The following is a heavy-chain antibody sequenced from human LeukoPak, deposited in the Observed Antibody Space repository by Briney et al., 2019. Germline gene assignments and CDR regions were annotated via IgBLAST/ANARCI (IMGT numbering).Heavy chain of an antibody. D-gene: IGHD3-9*01. CDR1: GFTFNVYA. J-gene: IGHJ4*02. V-gene: IGHV3-30*18. CDR3: AKDLEVRNFDFLIHLSYY. Sequence: GGSLRLSCAASGFTFNVYAMLWLRQAPGKGLEWVAVISYDGSNKYYADSVKGRFTISRDNSKNTLYLQMNSLRAEDTAVYYCAKDLEVRNFDFLIHLSYYWGQGTLVTVSS. CDR2: ISYDGSNK.